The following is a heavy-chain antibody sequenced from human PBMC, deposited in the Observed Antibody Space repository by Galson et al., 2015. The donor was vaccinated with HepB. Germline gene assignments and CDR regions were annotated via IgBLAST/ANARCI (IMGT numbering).Heavy chain of an antibody. J-gene: IGHJ4*02. Sequence: SLRLSCAASGFTFSSFGMHWVRQAPGKGLEWVAVISYDGSNKYYGDSVKGRFTISRDNSKNTLFLQMNGLRAEDTGVYYCAKDHFYYDNSGPFDYWGQGTLVTVSS. CDR2: ISYDGSNK. CDR1: GFTFSSFG. CDR3: AKDHFYYDNSGPFDY. D-gene: IGHD3-22*01. V-gene: IGHV3-30*18.